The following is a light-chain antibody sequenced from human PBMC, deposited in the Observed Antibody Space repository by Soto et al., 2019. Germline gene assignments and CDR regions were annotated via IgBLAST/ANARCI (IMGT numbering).Light chain of an antibody. CDR3: SSYTSSTTRV. V-gene: IGLV2-14*01. CDR1: SSDVGDYND. Sequence: QSALTQPASVSGSPGQSITISCTGTSSDVGDYNDVSWYQQQPGKAPKLMIYDVSNRPSGVSNRFSGSKSGSTASLTISGLQAEDEADYCCSSYTSSTTRVFGTGTKVTVL. CDR2: DVS. J-gene: IGLJ1*01.